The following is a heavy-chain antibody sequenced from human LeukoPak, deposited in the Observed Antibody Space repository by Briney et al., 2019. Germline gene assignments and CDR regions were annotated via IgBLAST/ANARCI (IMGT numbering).Heavy chain of an antibody. Sequence: GGSLRLSCAASGFPFSSYGMHWVRQAPGKGLEWVAVIWYDGSNKYYVDSVKGRFTISRDNSKNTLYLQMNSLRAEDTAVYYCARGPVGATLYYFDYWGQGTLVTVSS. D-gene: IGHD1-26*01. V-gene: IGHV3-33*08. CDR1: GFPFSSYG. CDR3: ARGPVGATLYYFDY. J-gene: IGHJ4*02. CDR2: IWYDGSNK.